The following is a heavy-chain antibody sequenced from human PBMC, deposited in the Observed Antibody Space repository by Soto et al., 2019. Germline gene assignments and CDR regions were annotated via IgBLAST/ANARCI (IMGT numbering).Heavy chain of an antibody. V-gene: IGHV3-33*01. CDR3: AGGPMVRGATGNFDY. J-gene: IGHJ4*02. D-gene: IGHD3-10*01. Sequence: QVQLVESGGGVVQPGRSLRLSCAASGFTFSSYGMHWVRQAPGNGLEWVAVIWYDGSNKYYADSVQGRFTISRDNSRSTMDQQMTSLNGEVTAVYYCAGGPMVRGATGNFDYWGQGTLVTVSS. CDR2: IWYDGSNK. CDR1: GFTFSSYG.